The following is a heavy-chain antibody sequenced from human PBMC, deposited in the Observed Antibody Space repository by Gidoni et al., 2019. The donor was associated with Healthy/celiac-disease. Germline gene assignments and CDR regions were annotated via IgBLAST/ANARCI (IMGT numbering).Heavy chain of an antibody. V-gene: IGHV4-59*01. CDR2: IYYSGST. CDR1: GGSISSYY. CDR3: ARGGNWNYAVDY. Sequence: QVQLQESVPGLVKPSETLSLTCTVSGGSISSYYWSWIRQPPGKGLEWIGYIYYSGSTNYNPSLKSRVTISVDTSKNQFSLKLSSVTAADTAVYYCARGGNWNYAVDYWGQGTLVTVSS. J-gene: IGHJ4*02. D-gene: IGHD1-7*01.